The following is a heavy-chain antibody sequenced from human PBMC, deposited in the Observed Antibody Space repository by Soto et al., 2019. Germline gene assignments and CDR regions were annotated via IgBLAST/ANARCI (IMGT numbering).Heavy chain of an antibody. CDR1: GGSMSYNSYY. Sequence: KPSETLSLTCSVSGGSMSYNSYYWGWIRQPPGKGLEWVGGIFYTGTTYYSPSLKDRVTISVDTSKNSFSLNLTSVTAADTAVYFCARLVVVAPVANAWGQGTLVTVSS. D-gene: IGHD2-2*01. V-gene: IGHV4-39*02. CDR2: IFYTGTT. CDR3: ARLVVVAPVANA. J-gene: IGHJ5*02.